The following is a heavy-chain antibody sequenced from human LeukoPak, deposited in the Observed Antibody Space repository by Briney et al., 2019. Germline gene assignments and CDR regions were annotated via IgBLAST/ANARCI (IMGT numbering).Heavy chain of an antibody. V-gene: IGHV3-48*04. Sequence: GGSLRLSCAASGFTFSTHSMNWVRQAPGKGLEWVSYISSSGSTIYYADSVKGRFTISRDNAKNSLYLQMNSLRAEDTAVYYCAELGITMIGGVWGKGTTVTISS. D-gene: IGHD3-10*02. CDR3: AELGITMIGGV. CDR2: ISSSGSTI. J-gene: IGHJ6*04. CDR1: GFTFSTHS.